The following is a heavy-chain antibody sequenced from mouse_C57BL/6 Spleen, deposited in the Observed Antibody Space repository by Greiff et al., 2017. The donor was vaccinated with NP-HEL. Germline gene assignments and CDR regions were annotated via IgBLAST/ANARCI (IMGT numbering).Heavy chain of an antibody. Sequence: QVQLKESGPELVKPGASVKISCKASGYAFSSSWMNWVKQRPGKGLEWIGRIYPGDGDTNYNGKFKGKATLTADKSSSTAYMQLSSLTSEDSAVYFCASDDGYAWFAYWGQGTLVTVSA. CDR2: IYPGDGDT. D-gene: IGHD2-3*01. CDR1: GYAFSSSW. J-gene: IGHJ3*01. CDR3: ASDDGYAWFAY. V-gene: IGHV1-82*01.